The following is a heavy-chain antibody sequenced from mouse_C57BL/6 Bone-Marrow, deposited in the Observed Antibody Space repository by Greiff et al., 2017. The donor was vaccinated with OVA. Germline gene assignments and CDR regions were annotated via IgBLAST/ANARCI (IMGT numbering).Heavy chain of an antibody. D-gene: IGHD4-1*01. CDR2: IYPSDSET. V-gene: IGHV1-61*01. Sequence: QVQLQQPGAELVRPGSSVKLSCKASGYTFTSYWMDWVKQRPGQGLEWIGNIYPSDSETHYNQKFKDKATLTVDKSSSTAYMHLSSLTSEDSAVYYCARSGTGTKYYYAMDYWGQGTSVTVSS. CDR3: ARSGTGTKYYYAMDY. CDR1: GYTFTSYW. J-gene: IGHJ4*01.